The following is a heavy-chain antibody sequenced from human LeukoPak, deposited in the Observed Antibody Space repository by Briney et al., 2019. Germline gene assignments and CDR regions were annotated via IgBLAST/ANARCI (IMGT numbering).Heavy chain of an antibody. V-gene: IGHV3-23*01. CDR3: AKAGGYYYFDY. D-gene: IGHD3-22*01. J-gene: IGHJ4*02. CDR2: ISAGGGT. Sequence: PGGSLRLSCAVSGFTFSSYAMSWVRQAPGKGLEWVSAISAGGGTNYAESVKGWFTISRDNSKNTLYLQMNSLRVEDTAVYYCAKAGGYYYFDYWGQGTLATVSS. CDR1: GFTFSSYA.